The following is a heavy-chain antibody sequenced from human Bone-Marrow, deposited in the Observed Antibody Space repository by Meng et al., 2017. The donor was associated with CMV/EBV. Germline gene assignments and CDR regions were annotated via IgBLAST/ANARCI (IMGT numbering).Heavy chain of an antibody. J-gene: IGHJ4*02. D-gene: IGHD3-22*01. Sequence: QVQPVHPGAELKKPGASVKVSCKASGYTFTSYGISWVRQAPGQGLEWMGWISAYNGNTNYAQKLQGRVTMTTDTSTSTAYMELRSLRSDDTAVYYCAVTYYYDSSGYYSFDYWGQGTLVTVSS. CDR3: AVTYYYDSSGYYSFDY. CDR1: GYTFTSYG. V-gene: IGHV1-18*01. CDR2: ISAYNGNT.